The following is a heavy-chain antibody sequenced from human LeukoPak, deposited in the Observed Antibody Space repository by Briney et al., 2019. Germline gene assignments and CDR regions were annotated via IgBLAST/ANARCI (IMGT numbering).Heavy chain of an antibody. Sequence: SETLSLTCTVSGYSISSGYYWGWIRQPPGEGLEWIGSIYHSGRTYYNPSLKSRLTISVDTSKNQFSLKLTSVTVADTAVYYCARLSPAEYVYWGQGTLVTVSS. CDR1: GYSISSGYY. D-gene: IGHD2/OR15-2a*01. CDR3: ARLSPAEYVY. V-gene: IGHV4-38-2*02. CDR2: IYHSGRT. J-gene: IGHJ4*02.